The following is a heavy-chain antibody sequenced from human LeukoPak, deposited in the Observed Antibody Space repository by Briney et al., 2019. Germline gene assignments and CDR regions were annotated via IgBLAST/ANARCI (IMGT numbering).Heavy chain of an antibody. CDR1: GGSISSSSYY. CDR2: IYYSGST. Sequence: SETLSLTCTVSGGSISSSSYYWGWIRQPPGKGLEWIGSIYYSGSTYYNPSLKSRVTISVDTSKNQFSLKLSSVTAADTAVYYCARGVRAAIPSPFDYWGQGTLVTVSS. D-gene: IGHD2-2*02. CDR3: ARGVRAAIPSPFDY. J-gene: IGHJ4*02. V-gene: IGHV4-39*01.